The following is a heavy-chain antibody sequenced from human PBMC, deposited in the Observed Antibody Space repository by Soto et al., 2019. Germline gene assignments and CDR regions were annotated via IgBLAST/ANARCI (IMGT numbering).Heavy chain of an antibody. CDR3: ARIWTGDGTTDYYYYGMDV. Sequence: PSETLSLTCTVSGGSVSSGSYYWSWIRQPPGKGLEWIGYIYYSGSTSYNHSLKSRVTISVDTSKNQFSLKLSSVTAADTAVYYCARIWTGDGTTDYYYYGMDVWGQGTTVTVSS. V-gene: IGHV4-61*01. CDR2: IYYSGST. CDR1: GGSVSSGSYY. D-gene: IGHD1-7*01. J-gene: IGHJ6*02.